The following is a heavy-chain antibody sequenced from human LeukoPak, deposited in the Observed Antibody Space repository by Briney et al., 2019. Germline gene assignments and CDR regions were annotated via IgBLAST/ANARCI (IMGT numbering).Heavy chain of an antibody. Sequence: GGSLRLSCAASGFTFSDYCMSWIRQAPGKGLDWVSYISSSGSTIYYADSVKGRFTISRDNAKNSLYLQMNSLRAEDTAIYYCARDERLLSFLKWGQGTLVTVSS. V-gene: IGHV3-11*01. CDR1: GFTFSDYC. J-gene: IGHJ4*02. CDR2: ISSSGSTI. D-gene: IGHD3-3*01. CDR3: ARDERLLSFLK.